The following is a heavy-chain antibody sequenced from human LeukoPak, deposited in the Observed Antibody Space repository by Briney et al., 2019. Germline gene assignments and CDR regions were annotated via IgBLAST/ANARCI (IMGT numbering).Heavy chain of an antibody. Sequence: GRSLRLSCVASGFTFSSYGMHWVRQGPGKGLEWVAVISYDENNIYYADAVKGRFTISRDNSKNTLYLQMNSLRAEDTAVYYCAKASCSSTSCYEYFQHWGQGTLVTVSS. J-gene: IGHJ1*01. V-gene: IGHV3-30*18. CDR2: ISYDENNI. CDR3: AKASCSSTSCYEYFQH. CDR1: GFTFSSYG. D-gene: IGHD2-2*01.